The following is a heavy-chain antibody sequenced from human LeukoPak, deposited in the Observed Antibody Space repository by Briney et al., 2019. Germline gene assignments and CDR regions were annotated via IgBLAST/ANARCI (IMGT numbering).Heavy chain of an antibody. CDR1: GFTVSSNY. V-gene: IGHV3-53*01. J-gene: IGHJ4*02. CDR2: IYSGGST. Sequence: GGSLRLSCAASGFTVSSNYMSWVRQAPGKGLEWVSIIYSGGSTYYADSVKGRFTISRDDSKNTLYLQMNSLRAEDTAVYYCAKSRSPYYYGSGSTHAGYWGQGTLVTVSS. D-gene: IGHD3-10*01. CDR3: AKSRSPYYYGSGSTHAGY.